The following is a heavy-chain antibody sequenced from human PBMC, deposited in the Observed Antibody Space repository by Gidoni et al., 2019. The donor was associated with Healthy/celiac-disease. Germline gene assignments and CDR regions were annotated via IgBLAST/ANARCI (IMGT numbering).Heavy chain of an antibody. J-gene: IGHJ4*02. CDR1: GFTFSNAW. Sequence: EVQLVESGGGLVKPGGSLRLSCAASGFTFSNAWMRWVRQALGKGLEWVGRIKSKTDGGTKDYAAPVKGRFTISRDDSKNTLYLQMNSLKTEDTAVYYCTTEILVEYSSSWYSPFDYWGQGTLVTVSS. V-gene: IGHV3-15*01. D-gene: IGHD6-13*01. CDR2: IKSKTDGGTK. CDR3: TTEILVEYSSSWYSPFDY.